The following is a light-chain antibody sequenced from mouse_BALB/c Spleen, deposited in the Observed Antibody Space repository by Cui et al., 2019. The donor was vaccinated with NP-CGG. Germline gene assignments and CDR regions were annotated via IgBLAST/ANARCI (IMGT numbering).Light chain of an antibody. J-gene: IGLJ1*01. CDR1: TGAVSTSNY. CDR3: ALWYSNHWV. CDR2: GTN. V-gene: IGLV1*01. Sequence: QAVVTHESALTTSPGEPVTLTCRSSTGAVSTSNYANWVQEKPDHLFTGLIGGTNNRAPGVPARFSGSLIGDKAALTITGAQTEDEAIYFCALWYSNHWVFGGGTKLTVL.